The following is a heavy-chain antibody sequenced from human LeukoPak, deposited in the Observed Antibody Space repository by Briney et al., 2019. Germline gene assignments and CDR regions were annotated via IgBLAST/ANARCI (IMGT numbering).Heavy chain of an antibody. CDR1: GGSISSGGYY. D-gene: IGHD2-8*01. V-gene: IGHV4-31*03. J-gene: IGHJ4*02. CDR3: ASGGHCTNGVCPDY. CDR2: IYYSGST. Sequence: SETLSLTCTVSGGSISSGGYYWSWIRQHPGKGLEWIGYIYYSGSTYYNPSLKSRVTISVDTSKNQFSLKLSSVTAADTAVYYCASGGHCTNGVCPDYWGQGTLVTVSS.